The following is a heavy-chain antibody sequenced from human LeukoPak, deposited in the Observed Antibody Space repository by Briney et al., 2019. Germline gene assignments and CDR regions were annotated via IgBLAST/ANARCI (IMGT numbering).Heavy chain of an antibody. Sequence: PGGSLRLSCAASGFTFSNYGMNWVRQAPGKGLEWVSFTDTSGNYIYYGDSVKGRFTISRDNAKNLVFLQMNGLRAEATAVYYCARGRSITLLRGVAMSDGFDIWGQGAMVAVSS. CDR1: GFTFSNYG. CDR3: ARGRSITLLRGVAMSDGFDI. CDR2: TDTSGNYI. J-gene: IGHJ3*02. D-gene: IGHD3-10*01. V-gene: IGHV3-21*01.